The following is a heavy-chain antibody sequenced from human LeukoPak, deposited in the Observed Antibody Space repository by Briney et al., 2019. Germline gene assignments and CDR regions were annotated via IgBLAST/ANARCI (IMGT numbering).Heavy chain of an antibody. J-gene: IGHJ4*02. CDR3: AREGYDSSGYPRLLDC. V-gene: IGHV3-53*04. CDR1: GLTVSSNY. Sequence: GGSLRLSCAASGLTVSSNYITWVRQPPGKGLEWVSVLHAAGGTYYADSVKGRSTISRHISKNTVYLQMNSLRAEDTAVYYCAREGYDSSGYPRLLDCWGQGTLVTVSS. D-gene: IGHD3-22*01. CDR2: LHAAGGT.